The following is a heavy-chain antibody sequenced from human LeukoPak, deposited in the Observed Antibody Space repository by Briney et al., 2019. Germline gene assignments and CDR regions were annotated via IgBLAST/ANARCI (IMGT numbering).Heavy chain of an antibody. CDR3: ARDRRLTDAFDI. Sequence: SETLSLTCAVYGGSFSGYYWSWIRQPPGKGLEWIGYIYYSGSTNYNPSLKSRVTISVDTSKNQFSLKLSSVTAADTAVYYCARDRRLTDAFDIWGQGTMVTVSS. CDR2: IYYSGST. J-gene: IGHJ3*02. D-gene: IGHD2-21*01. CDR1: GGSFSGYY. V-gene: IGHV4-59*01.